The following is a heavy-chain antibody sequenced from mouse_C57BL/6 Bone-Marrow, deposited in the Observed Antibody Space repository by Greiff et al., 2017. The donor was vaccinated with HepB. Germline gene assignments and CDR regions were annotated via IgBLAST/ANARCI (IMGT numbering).Heavy chain of an antibody. CDR3: ARGFDYDVPY. CDR1: GFTFSSYA. Sequence: EVHLVESGGGLVKPGGSLKLSCAASGFTFSSYAMSWVRQTPEKRLEWVATISDGGSYTYYPDNVKGRFTISRDNAKNNLYLQMSHLKSEDTAMYYCARGFDYDVPYWGQGTTLTVSS. V-gene: IGHV5-4*01. J-gene: IGHJ2*01. D-gene: IGHD2-4*01. CDR2: ISDGGSYT.